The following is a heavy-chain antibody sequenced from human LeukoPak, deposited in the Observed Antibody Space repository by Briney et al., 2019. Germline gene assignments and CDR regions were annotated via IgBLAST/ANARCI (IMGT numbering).Heavy chain of an antibody. Sequence: SETLSLTCAVYGGSFSGYYWSWIRQPPGKGLEWIGEINHSGSTNYNPSLKSRVTISVDTSKNQFSLKLSSVTAADTAVYYYARAARGYYDSSGYYGYWGRGTLVTVSS. CDR2: INHSGST. D-gene: IGHD3-22*01. V-gene: IGHV4-34*01. J-gene: IGHJ4*02. CDR3: ARAARGYYDSSGYYGY. CDR1: GGSFSGYY.